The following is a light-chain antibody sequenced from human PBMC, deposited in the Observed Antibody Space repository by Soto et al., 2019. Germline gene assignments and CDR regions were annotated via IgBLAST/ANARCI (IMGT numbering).Light chain of an antibody. V-gene: IGKV1-6*02. CDR1: RDIGND. CDR3: LQDHNYPLT. J-gene: IGKJ4*01. CDR2: AAA. Sequence: AIQMAQSPSSLSASVGERVTITCRTRRDIGNDVGWFQQKPGKAPKLLIYAAATLQSGVPSRFSGSRSGTDFTLTISNLQPEDFATYYCLQDHNYPLTFGGGTKVEIK.